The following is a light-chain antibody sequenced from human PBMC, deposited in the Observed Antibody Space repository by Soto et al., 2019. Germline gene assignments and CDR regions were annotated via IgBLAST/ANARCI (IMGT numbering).Light chain of an antibody. CDR1: ETITGRS. V-gene: IGKV3-20*01. CDR2: SIS. J-gene: IGKJ1*01. CDR3: QQFQNSRT. Sequence: IVLTQSQGTLSLSPGERATLYGRTSETITGRSLAWYQQKPGQAPRVLITSISNRATGIPDRFSGSGSGADFTLTITRLEPEDFAVYYCQQFQNSRTFGQGTRVEI.